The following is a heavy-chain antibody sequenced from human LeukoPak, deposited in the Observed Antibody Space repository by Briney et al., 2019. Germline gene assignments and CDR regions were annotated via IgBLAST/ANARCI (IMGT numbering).Heavy chain of an antibody. CDR3: AKRGVVIRVILVGFHKEAYYFDS. J-gene: IGHJ4*02. Sequence: GGSLRLSCAVSGITLSNYGMSWVRQAPGRGLEWVAGISDSGGRTNYADSVKGRFTISRDNPKNTLYLQMNSLRAEDTVVYFCAKRGVVIRVILVGFHKEAYYFDSWGQGALVTVSS. CDR2: ISDSGGRT. V-gene: IGHV3-23*01. CDR1: GITLSNYG. D-gene: IGHD3-22*01.